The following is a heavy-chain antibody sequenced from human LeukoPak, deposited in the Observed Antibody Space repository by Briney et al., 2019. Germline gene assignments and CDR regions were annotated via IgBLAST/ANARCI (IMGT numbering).Heavy chain of an antibody. V-gene: IGHV1-69*05. CDR3: ARDLTTVTNYNWFDP. D-gene: IGHD4-17*01. CDR1: GGTFISYA. J-gene: IGHJ5*02. CDR2: IIPIFGTA. Sequence: ASVKVSCKASGGTFISYAISWVRQAPGQGIEWMGGIIPIFGTANYAQKFQGRVTITTDESTSTAYMELSSLRSEDTAVYYCARDLTTVTNYNWFDPWGQGTLVTVSS.